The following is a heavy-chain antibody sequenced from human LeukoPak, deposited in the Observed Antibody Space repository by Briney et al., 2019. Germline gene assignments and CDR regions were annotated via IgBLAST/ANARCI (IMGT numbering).Heavy chain of an antibody. J-gene: IGHJ4*02. CDR1: GYSFTSYL. D-gene: IGHD3-10*01. CDR2: IYPGESDT. CDR3: PSLWHGANDY. Sequence: GESLKTSFKGSGYSFTSYLIGWVPQMPGKGLELIGIIYPGESDTIYSPSFQGQATTSADKSISAGFRQWNGLKAPATADYYCPSLWHGANDYWGQGTLVTVSS. V-gene: IGHV5-51*01.